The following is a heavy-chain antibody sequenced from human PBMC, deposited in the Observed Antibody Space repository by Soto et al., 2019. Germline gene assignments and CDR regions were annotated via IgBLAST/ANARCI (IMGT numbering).Heavy chain of an antibody. CDR3: ARSRDYYDSSGLDAFDI. D-gene: IGHD3-22*01. CDR1: GGTFSSYA. CDR2: ITPIFGTA. V-gene: IGHV1-69*13. J-gene: IGHJ3*02. Sequence: ASVKVSCKASGGTFSSYAISWVRQAPGQGLEWMGGITPIFGTANYVQKFQGRVTITADESTSTAYMELSSLRSEDTAVYYCARSRDYYDSSGLDAFDIWGQGTMVTVSS.